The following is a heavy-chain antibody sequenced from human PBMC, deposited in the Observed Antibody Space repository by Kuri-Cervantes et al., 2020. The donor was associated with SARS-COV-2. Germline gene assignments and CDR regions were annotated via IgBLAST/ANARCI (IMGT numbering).Heavy chain of an antibody. CDR3: TTEDGDYVSLDY. J-gene: IGHJ4*02. Sequence: GGSLRLSCAASGFTFSNAWMSWVRQAPGKGLEWVGRIKSKTDGGTTDYAAPVKGRFTISRDDSKNTLYLQMNSLKTEDTAEYYCTTEDGDYVSLDYWGQGTLVTVSS. D-gene: IGHD4-17*01. V-gene: IGHV3-15*01. CDR1: GFTFSNAW. CDR2: IKSKTDGGTT.